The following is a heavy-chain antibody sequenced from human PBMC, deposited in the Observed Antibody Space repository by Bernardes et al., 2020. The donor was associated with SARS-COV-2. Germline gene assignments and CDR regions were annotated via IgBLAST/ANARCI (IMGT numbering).Heavy chain of an antibody. CDR3: ARDGYSSGWYGPKNPNYYYYYYGMDV. D-gene: IGHD6-19*01. CDR1: GYTFTSYG. CDR2: ISAYNGNT. J-gene: IGHJ6*02. Sequence: ASVKVSCKASGYTFTSYGISWVRQAPGQGLEWMGWISAYNGNTNYAQKLQGRVTMTTDTSTSTAYMELRSLRSDDTAVYYCARDGYSSGWYGPKNPNYYYYYYGMDVWGQGTTVTVSS. V-gene: IGHV1-18*04.